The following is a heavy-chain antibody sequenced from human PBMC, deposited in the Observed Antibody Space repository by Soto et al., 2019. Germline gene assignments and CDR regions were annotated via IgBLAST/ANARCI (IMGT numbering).Heavy chain of an antibody. J-gene: IGHJ3*02. CDR1: GFTFTSSA. CDR2: IVVGSGNT. V-gene: IGHV1-58*01. CDR3: AAGEPSTVTTSGAFDI. Sequence: ASVKVSCKASGFTFTSSAVQWVRQARGQRLEWIGWIVVGSGNTNYAQKFQERVTITRDMSTSTAYMELSSLRSEDTAVYYCAAGEPSTVTTSGAFDIWGQGTMVTV. D-gene: IGHD4-17*01.